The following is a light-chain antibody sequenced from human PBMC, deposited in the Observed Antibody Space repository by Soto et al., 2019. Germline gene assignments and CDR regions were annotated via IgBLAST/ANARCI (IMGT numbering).Light chain of an antibody. CDR3: QQYNSYSPYT. CDR1: QSISSW. Sequence: DIQMTQSPSTLSASVGDRVTITCRASQSISSWLAWYQQKPGKAPKLLSYDASSLESGVPSRFSGSGSATEFTLTISSLQPDDFATYYCQQYNSYSPYTFGQGTKLEIK. V-gene: IGKV1-5*01. CDR2: DAS. J-gene: IGKJ2*01.